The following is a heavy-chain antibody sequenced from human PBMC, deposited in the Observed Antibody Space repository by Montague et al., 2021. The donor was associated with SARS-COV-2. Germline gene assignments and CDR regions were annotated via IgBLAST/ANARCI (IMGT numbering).Heavy chain of an antibody. D-gene: IGHD1-26*01. CDR2: IYYSGST. J-gene: IGHJ6*02. CDR1: GGSISSYY. CDR3: ARNGRGSDYVYDGMDV. V-gene: IGHV4-59*08. Sequence: SETLSLTCTVSGGSISSYYWSWIRQPPGQGLEWIGYIYYSGSTNYNPSLKSRVTISVDTSKNQFSLTLSSVTAADTAEYYCARNGRGSDYVYDGMDVWGQGTTVTVSS.